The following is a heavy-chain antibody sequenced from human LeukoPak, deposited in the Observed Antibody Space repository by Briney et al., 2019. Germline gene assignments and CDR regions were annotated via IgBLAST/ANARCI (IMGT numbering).Heavy chain of an antibody. CDR3: AKDDNYIRFSS. V-gene: IGHV3-66*01. Sequence: GGSLRLSCAASGFTVSNNYMSWVRQAPGKGLEWVSAIYGGGNTYYADSVKGRFTISRDNSKNTLYLQMNSLRAEDTAVYYCAKDDNYIRFSSWGQGTLVTVSS. CDR1: GFTVSNNY. CDR2: IYGGGNT. D-gene: IGHD3-16*01. J-gene: IGHJ5*02.